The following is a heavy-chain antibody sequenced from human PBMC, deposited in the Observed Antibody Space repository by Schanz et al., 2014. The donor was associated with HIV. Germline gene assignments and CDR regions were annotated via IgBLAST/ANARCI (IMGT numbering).Heavy chain of an antibody. J-gene: IGHJ4*02. V-gene: IGHV1-18*01. Sequence: QVHLVQSGAEVKKPGASVRVSCKTSGYIFTSNGISWVRQAPGQGLEWMGWISTSNGNTNYAQKFQGRVTMTTDTSTSTAYMELRSLRSDDTAVYYCARGDILTGLYPYYFDSWGQGTLVTVSS. CDR1: GYIFTSNG. D-gene: IGHD3-9*01. CDR3: ARGDILTGLYPYYFDS. CDR2: ISTSNGNT.